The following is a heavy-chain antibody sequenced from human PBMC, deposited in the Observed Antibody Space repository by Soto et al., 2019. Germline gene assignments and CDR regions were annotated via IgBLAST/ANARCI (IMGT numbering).Heavy chain of an antibody. Sequence: GGALRLSCAASGFTFCSYSMSWVRPGPGKGVVWVSAISGSGGSTYYADSVKGRFTISRDNSKNTLYLQMNSLRAEDTAVYYCAKDLHILRYFDWLPNALYYWGQGTLVTVSS. CDR1: GFTFCSYS. J-gene: IGHJ4*02. V-gene: IGHV3-23*01. CDR2: ISGSGGST. D-gene: IGHD3-9*01. CDR3: AKDLHILRYFDWLPNALYY.